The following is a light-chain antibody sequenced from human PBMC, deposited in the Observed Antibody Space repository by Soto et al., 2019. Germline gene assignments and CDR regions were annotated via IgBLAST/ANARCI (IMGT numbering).Light chain of an antibody. J-gene: IGKJ3*01. CDR1: QSVGSN. Sequence: EIVVTQSPATLSVSPREGAPLSCMASQSVGSNLAWYQQKPGQAPRLLIYGASTRATDVPARFSGSGSVTEFSLTISSLQSEDFAVYSCQQYHNWPPTVGPGTKVDI. V-gene: IGKV3-15*01. CDR2: GAS. CDR3: QQYHNWPPT.